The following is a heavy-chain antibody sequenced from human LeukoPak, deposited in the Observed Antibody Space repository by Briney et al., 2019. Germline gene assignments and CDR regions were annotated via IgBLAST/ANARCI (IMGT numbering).Heavy chain of an antibody. J-gene: IGHJ3*02. CDR1: GFTFSSYW. CDR3: AREAYDSSGYPFDAFDI. V-gene: IGHV3-7*01. CDR2: IKQDGSEK. Sequence: PGGSLRLSCAASGFTFSSYWMSWVRQAPGKGLEWVANIKQDGSEKYYVDSVKGRFTISRDNAKNSLYLQMNSLRAEDTAVYYCAREAYDSSGYPFDAFDIWGQGTMVTVSS. D-gene: IGHD3-22*01.